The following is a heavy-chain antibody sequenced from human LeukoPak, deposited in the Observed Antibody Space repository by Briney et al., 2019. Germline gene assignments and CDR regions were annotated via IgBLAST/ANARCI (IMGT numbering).Heavy chain of an antibody. J-gene: IGHJ5*02. CDR1: GFTFSSYA. D-gene: IGHD2-15*01. Sequence: GGSLRLSCAASGFTFSSYAMHWVRQAPGKGLEWAAIITYGGSNKYYADSVKGRFTISRDNSKNTLYLQMDSLRTEDTAVYYCASAHCSGGSCYRRSGFDPWGQGTLVTVSS. V-gene: IGHV3-30*04. CDR3: ASAHCSGGSCYRRSGFDP. CDR2: ITYGGSNK.